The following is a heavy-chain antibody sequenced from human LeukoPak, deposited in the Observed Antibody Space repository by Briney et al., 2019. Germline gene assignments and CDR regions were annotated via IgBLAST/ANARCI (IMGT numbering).Heavy chain of an antibody. V-gene: IGHV4-34*01. CDR3: AGQRGLTGSYYYYYYMDV. D-gene: IGHD3-9*01. CDR2: INHSGST. Sequence: SETLSLTCAVYGGSFSGYYWSWIRQPPGKGLEWIGEINHSGSTNYNPSLKSRVAISVDTSKNQFSLKLSSVTAADTAVYYCAGQRGLTGSYYYYYYMDVWGKGTTVTISS. J-gene: IGHJ6*03. CDR1: GGSFSGYY.